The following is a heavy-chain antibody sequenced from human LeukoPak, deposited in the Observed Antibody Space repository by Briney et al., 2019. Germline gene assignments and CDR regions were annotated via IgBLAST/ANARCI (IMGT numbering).Heavy chain of an antibody. J-gene: IGHJ6*02. CDR3: ARDGDTYGYYYYGMDV. Sequence: GASVKVSCKASGYTFTRYYMHWVRQAPGQGLEWMGIINPSGGSTSYAQKFQGRVTMTRDTSTSTVYMELSSLRSEDTAAYYCARDGDTYGYYYYGMDVWGQGTTVTVSS. D-gene: IGHD5-18*01. V-gene: IGHV1-46*01. CDR1: GYTFTRYY. CDR2: INPSGGST.